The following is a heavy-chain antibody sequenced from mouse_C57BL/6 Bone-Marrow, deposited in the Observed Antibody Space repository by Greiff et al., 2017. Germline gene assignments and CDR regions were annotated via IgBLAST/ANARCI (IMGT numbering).Heavy chain of an antibody. CDR3: ARGAPLSTVVAMRGAMDY. J-gene: IGHJ4*01. D-gene: IGHD1-1*01. Sequence: QVQLKQSGAELARPGASVKLSCKASGYTFTSYGISWVKQRTGQGLEWIGEIYPRSGNTYYNEKFKGKATLTADNSSRTAYMEIRSLTSEDSAVYFWARGAPLSTVVAMRGAMDYWGQGTSVTVSS. V-gene: IGHV1-81*01. CDR1: GYTFTSYG. CDR2: IYPRSGNT.